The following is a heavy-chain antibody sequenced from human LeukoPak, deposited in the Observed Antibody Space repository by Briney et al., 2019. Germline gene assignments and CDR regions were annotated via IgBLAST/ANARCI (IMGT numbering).Heavy chain of an antibody. V-gene: IGHV4-61*05. J-gene: IGHJ6*03. CDR2: IHYSGST. CDR1: GGSISSSSYY. CDR3: ARVSWFPGTSYYMDV. D-gene: IGHD1-1*01. Sequence: PSETLSLTCTVSGGSISSSSYYWGWIRQPPGKGLEWIGYIHYSGSTNYNPSLKSRITISVDTSKNQFSLKLSSVTAADTAVYYCARVSWFPGTSYYMDVWDKGTTVTVSS.